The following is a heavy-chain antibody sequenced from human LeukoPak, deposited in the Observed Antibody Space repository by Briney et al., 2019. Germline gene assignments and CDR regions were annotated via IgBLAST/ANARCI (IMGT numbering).Heavy chain of an antibody. CDR2: IHDGGSPI. J-gene: IGHJ4*02. CDR1: GSTFSSYS. D-gene: IGHD6-13*01. CDR3: ARGGSSWFSY. V-gene: IGHV3-48*01. Sequence: GGSLRLSCAASGSTFSSYSMTWVRQAPGKGLEWISYIHDGGSPIYYADSVKGRFTVSRDNAKNSLSLQMNSLRAEDTAVYYCARGGSSWFSYWGQGTLVTVSS.